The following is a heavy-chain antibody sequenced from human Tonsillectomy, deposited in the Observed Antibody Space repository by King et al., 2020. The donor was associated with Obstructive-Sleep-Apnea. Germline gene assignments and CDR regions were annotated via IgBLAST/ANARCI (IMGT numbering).Heavy chain of an antibody. D-gene: IGHD5-12*01. Sequence: VQLQQWGAGLLKPSETLSLPCAVYGGSFSGYYWSWIRQPPGKGLEWIGEINHSGSTNYNPSLKSRVTISVDTSKNQFSLKLSSVTAADTAVYYCARGYSGYDWAYYYYGMDVWGQGTTVTVSS. CDR1: GGSFSGYY. CDR2: INHSGST. J-gene: IGHJ6*02. V-gene: IGHV4-34*01. CDR3: ARGYSGYDWAYYYYGMDV.